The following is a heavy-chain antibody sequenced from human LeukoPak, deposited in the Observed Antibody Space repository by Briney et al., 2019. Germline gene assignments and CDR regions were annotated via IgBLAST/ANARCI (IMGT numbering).Heavy chain of an antibody. V-gene: IGHV4-59*08. J-gene: IGHJ6*03. D-gene: IGHD2-2*01. CDR1: GGSISSYY. CDR2: IYYSGST. Sequence: SETLSLTCTVSGGSISSYYWSWIRQPPGKGLEWIGHIYYSGSTNYNPSLKSRVTISVDTSKNQFSLKLSSVTAADTAVYYCARSWWYQLPQYGPGYYYMDVWGKGTTVTVSS. CDR3: ARSWWYQLPQYGPGYYYMDV.